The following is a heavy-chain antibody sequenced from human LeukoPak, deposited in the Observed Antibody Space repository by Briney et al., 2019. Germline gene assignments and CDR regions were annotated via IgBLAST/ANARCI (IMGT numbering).Heavy chain of an antibody. CDR1: GFTFSSYA. CDR2: ISGSGGST. D-gene: IGHD6-13*01. J-gene: IGHJ4*02. Sequence: GGSLRLSCAASGFTFSSYAMSWVRQAPGKGLEWVSAISGSGGSTYYADSVKGRFTISRDDSRNTLYLQINSLKTEDTAVYYCTTDAGYSSRWYNYWGQGTLVTVSS. V-gene: IGHV3-23*01. CDR3: TTDAGYSSRWYNY.